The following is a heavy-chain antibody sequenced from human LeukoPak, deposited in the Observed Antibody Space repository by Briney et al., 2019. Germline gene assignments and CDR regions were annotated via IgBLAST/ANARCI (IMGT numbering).Heavy chain of an antibody. CDR3: VRAAPGDCSSTSCSLFDN. V-gene: IGHV3-23*01. CDR1: GFTFNNYA. CDR2: ISISGDGT. Sequence: GGSLRLSCAGSGFTFNNYAISWVRQTPRKGLECVSTISISGDGTYYADPVKGRFTMSRDKSKNTLYLQMSSLRAGDTAVYYCVRAAPGDCSSTSCSLFDNWGQGILVTVSS. J-gene: IGHJ4*02. D-gene: IGHD2-2*01.